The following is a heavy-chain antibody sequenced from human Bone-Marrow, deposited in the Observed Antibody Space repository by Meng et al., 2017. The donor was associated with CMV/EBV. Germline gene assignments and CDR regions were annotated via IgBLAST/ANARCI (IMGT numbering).Heavy chain of an antibody. J-gene: IGHJ4*02. V-gene: IGHV3-20*04. CDR1: GFTVSSNY. D-gene: IGHD3-22*01. CDR3: ARVVPDYDSSGYGDY. CDR2: INWNGGST. Sequence: GESLKIFCAASGFTVSSNYMSWVRQAPGKGLEWVSGINWNGGSTGYADSVKGRFTISRDNAKNSLYLQMNSLRAEDTAVYYCARVVPDYDSSGYGDYWGQGTLVTVSS.